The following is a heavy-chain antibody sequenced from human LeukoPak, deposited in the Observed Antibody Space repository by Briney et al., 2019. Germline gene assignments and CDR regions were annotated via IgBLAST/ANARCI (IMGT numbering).Heavy chain of an antibody. CDR3: ARSPCGADCYFDS. V-gene: IGHV4-39*07. Sequence: PSETLSLTCTVSGDSISTSNSYWGWIRQPPGKGLEWIGSIYYSGSTYYNPSLKSRVTISVDTSKNQFSLKLSSVTAADTAVYYCARSPCGADCYFDSWGQGTLVTVSS. CDR1: GDSISTSNSY. CDR2: IYYSGST. D-gene: IGHD2-21*02. J-gene: IGHJ4*02.